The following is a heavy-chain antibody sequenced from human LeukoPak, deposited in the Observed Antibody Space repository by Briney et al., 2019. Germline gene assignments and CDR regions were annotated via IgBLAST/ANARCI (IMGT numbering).Heavy chain of an antibody. V-gene: IGHV3-23*01. Sequence: GGSLRLSCAASGFTFSSYAMSWVRQAPGKGLEWVSAISGSGGSTYYADSVKGRFTISRDNSKNTLYLQMNSLRAEDTAVYYCARADMITLVRGVPEADVWGQGTTVTVSS. D-gene: IGHD3-10*01. J-gene: IGHJ6*02. CDR2: ISGSGGST. CDR1: GFTFSSYA. CDR3: ARADMITLVRGVPEADV.